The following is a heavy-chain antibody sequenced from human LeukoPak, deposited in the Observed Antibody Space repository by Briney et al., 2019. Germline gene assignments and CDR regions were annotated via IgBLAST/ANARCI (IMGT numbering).Heavy chain of an antibody. D-gene: IGHD3-10*01. V-gene: IGHV1-18*01. Sequence: ASVKVSCKASGYTFTSYGISWVRQAPGQGLEWMGWISAYNGNTNYAQKLQGRVTMTTDTSTSTAYMELRSLRSDDTAVYYCARDHPRGPHPDYYYYYGMDVWGQGTTVTVSS. CDR2: ISAYNGNT. CDR3: ARDHPRGPHPDYYYYYGMDV. CDR1: GYTFTSYG. J-gene: IGHJ6*02.